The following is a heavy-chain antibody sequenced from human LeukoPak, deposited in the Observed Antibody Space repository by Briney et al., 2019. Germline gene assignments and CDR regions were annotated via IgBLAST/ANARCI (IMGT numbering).Heavy chain of an antibody. CDR3: ARGGDCSSTSCYHFDP. Sequence: SETLSLTCAVYGGAFSGYYGSWIRQPPGKGLEWMGEMNHSGSTNYNPSLKSRITISVDTSKNQCSLKLSPVTAAATAVYYCARGGDCSSTSCYHFDPWGKGKLVTVSS. V-gene: IGHV4-34*01. J-gene: IGHJ5*02. CDR2: MNHSGST. CDR1: GGAFSGYY. D-gene: IGHD2-2*01.